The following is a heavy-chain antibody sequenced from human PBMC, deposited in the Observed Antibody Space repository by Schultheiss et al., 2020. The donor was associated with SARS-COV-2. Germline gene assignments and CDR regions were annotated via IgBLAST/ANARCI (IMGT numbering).Heavy chain of an antibody. CDR2: VSYDGDNK. CDR1: GFTFSSYG. J-gene: IGHJ4*02. V-gene: IGHV3-30*19. D-gene: IGHD6-13*01. CDR3: ASAPHSSSLAY. Sequence: GGSLRLSCAASGFTFSSYGMHWVRQAPGKGLEWVAVVSYDGDNKYYADSVKGRFTISRDKSRNTVYLQMHSLGAEDTAVYYCASAPHSSSLAYWGQGTLVTVSS.